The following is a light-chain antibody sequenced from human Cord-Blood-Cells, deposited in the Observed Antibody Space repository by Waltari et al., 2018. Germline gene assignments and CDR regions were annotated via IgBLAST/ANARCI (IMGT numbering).Light chain of an antibody. V-gene: IGKV1-8*01. J-gene: IGKJ4*01. CDR2: AAS. Sequence: AIRMTQSPSSLSASTGDRVTITCRASQGISSYLAWYQQKPGKAPKILIYAASTLQSGVPSRFGGSGSGTDFTLTISCLQSEDFATYYCQQYYSYPHTCGGGTKVEIK. CDR3: QQYYSYPHT. CDR1: QGISSY.